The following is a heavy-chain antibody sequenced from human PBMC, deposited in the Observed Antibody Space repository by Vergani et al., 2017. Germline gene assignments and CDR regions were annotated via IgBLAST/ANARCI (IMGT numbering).Heavy chain of an antibody. CDR2: IYPADSDT. D-gene: IGHD1-1*01. J-gene: IGHJ4*02. V-gene: IGHV5-51*01. Sequence: EVELVQSGPEMRKPGESLKISCKGSEYSFGNYWIGWVRQMPGKGLEWMGIIYPADSDTRYSPSFQGQVTISADKSISTAFLQWDSLKASDTPLYSCARHTTYTDSWGQGTLVTVSS. CDR3: ARHTTYTDS. CDR1: EYSFGNYW.